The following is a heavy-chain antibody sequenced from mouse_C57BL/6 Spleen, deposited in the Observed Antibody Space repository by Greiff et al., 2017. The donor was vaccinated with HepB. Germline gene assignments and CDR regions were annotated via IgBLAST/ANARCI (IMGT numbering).Heavy chain of an antibody. CDR1: GFTFSDYY. Sequence: EVMLVESEGGLVQPGSSMKLSCTASGFTFSDYYMAWVRQVPEKGLEWVANINYDGSSTYYLDSLKSRFIISRDNAKNILYLQMSSLKSEDTATYYCAREGLGSDWYFDVWGTGTTVTVSS. D-gene: IGHD1-2*01. V-gene: IGHV5-16*01. CDR3: AREGLGSDWYFDV. CDR2: INYDGSST. J-gene: IGHJ1*03.